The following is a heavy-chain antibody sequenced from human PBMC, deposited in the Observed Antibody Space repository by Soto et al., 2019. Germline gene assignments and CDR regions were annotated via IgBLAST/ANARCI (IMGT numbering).Heavy chain of an antibody. Sequence: GGSLRLSCAASGFTFSSYGMHWVRQAPGKGLEWVAVISYDGSNKYYADSVKGRFTISRDNSKNTLYLQMNSLRAEDTAVYYCAKKTGNPKGYFDYWGQGTLVTVSS. V-gene: IGHV3-30*18. D-gene: IGHD3-9*01. J-gene: IGHJ4*02. CDR1: GFTFSSYG. CDR3: AKKTGNPKGYFDY. CDR2: ISYDGSNK.